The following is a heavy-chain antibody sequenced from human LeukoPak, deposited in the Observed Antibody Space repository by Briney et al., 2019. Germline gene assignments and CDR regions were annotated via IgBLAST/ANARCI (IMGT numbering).Heavy chain of an antibody. CDR2: IYYSGST. CDR3: ARLITIFGVAQLNWYFDL. D-gene: IGHD3-3*01. CDR1: GGSISSSSYY. V-gene: IGHV4-39*01. Sequence: SETLSLTCTVSGGSISSSSYYWGWIRQPPGKGLEWIGSIYYSGSTYYNPSLKSRVTISVDTPKNQVSLKLSSVTAADTAVYYCARLITIFGVAQLNWYFDLWGRGTLVTVSS. J-gene: IGHJ2*01.